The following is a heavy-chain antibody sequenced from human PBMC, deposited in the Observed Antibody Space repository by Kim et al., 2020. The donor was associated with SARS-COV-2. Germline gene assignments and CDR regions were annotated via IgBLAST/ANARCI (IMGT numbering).Heavy chain of an antibody. CDR2: ISAYNGNT. D-gene: IGHD3-22*01. CDR3: ARGTSYDSSGYYDGTTYYFDY. J-gene: IGHJ4*02. V-gene: IGHV1-18*01. Sequence: ASVKVSCKASGYTFTSYGISWVRQAPGQGLEWMGWISAYNGNTNYAQKLQGRVTMTTDTSTSTAHMELRSLRSDDTAVYYCARGTSYDSSGYYDGTTYYFDYWGQGTLVTVSS. CDR1: GYTFTSYG.